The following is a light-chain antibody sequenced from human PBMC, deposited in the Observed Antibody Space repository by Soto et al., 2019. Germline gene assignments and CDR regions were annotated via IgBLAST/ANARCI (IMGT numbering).Light chain of an antibody. J-gene: IGKJ1*01. V-gene: IGKV3-15*01. Sequence: EIVLTQSPASLSLSPGERGTLSCRASQSISNTLAWYQQRPGQAPRLLIYGASTRATGIPARFSGSGSGIEFTLTISSLQSEDFAVYYCQQYNDWPQTFGQGTKVDIK. CDR3: QQYNDWPQT. CDR2: GAS. CDR1: QSISNT.